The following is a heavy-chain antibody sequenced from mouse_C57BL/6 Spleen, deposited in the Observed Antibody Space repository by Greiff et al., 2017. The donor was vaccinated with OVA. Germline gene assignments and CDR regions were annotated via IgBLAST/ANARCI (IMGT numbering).Heavy chain of an antibody. J-gene: IGHJ4*01. Sequence: QVQLQQPGAELVMPGASVKLSCKASGYTFTSYWMHWVKHRPGQGLEWIGEIDPSDSYTNYNQKFKGKSTLTVDKSSSTAYMQLSSLTSEDSAVYYCARSYSNYAMDYWGQGTSVTVSS. D-gene: IGHD2-5*01. CDR1: GYTFTSYW. V-gene: IGHV1-69*01. CDR3: ARSYSNYAMDY. CDR2: IDPSDSYT.